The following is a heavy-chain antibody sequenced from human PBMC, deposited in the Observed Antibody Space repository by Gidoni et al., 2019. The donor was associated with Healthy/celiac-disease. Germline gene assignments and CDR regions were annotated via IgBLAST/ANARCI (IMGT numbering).Heavy chain of an antibody. J-gene: IGHJ5*01. CDR1: GFNFSSDR. D-gene: IGHD3-16*01. CDR2: ISSSSSTI. Sequence: EVQLVESGGGLVQPGGSLRLSCAASGFNFSSDRMNWVRQAPGKGLEWVSYISSSSSTIYYADSVKGRFTISRDNAKNSLYLQMNSLRDEDADMYYCARDPPRGFLGWFDYWGQGTLVTVSS. CDR3: ARDPPRGFLGWFDY. V-gene: IGHV3-48*02.